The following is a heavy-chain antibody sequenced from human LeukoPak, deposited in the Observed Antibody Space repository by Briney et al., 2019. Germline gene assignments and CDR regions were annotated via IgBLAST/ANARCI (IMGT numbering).Heavy chain of an antibody. Sequence: GGSLRLSCADSGFTFSSYAMSWVRQAPGKGLEWVSGISGSGDSRYYADSVKGRFTISRDNSKNTLFLQMHSLRAEDTAVYYCARVTSESQLGDALDIWGQGTMVTVSS. CDR1: GFTFSSYA. J-gene: IGHJ3*02. V-gene: IGHV3-23*01. D-gene: IGHD2-2*01. CDR2: ISGSGDSR. CDR3: ARVTSESQLGDALDI.